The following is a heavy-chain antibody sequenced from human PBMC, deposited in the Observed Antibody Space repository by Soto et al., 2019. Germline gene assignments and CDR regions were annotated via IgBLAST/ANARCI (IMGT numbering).Heavy chain of an antibody. V-gene: IGHV4-59*02. Sequence: SETLSLTCSASGGSVSNYYWSWVRQPPGKRLEWIGYIYYTGTHDYNPPLRGRATISVDTSKDQFSLKLTSVTAADTAVYYCASGTLSTIAAPDSWGQGTLVTVSS. J-gene: IGHJ4*02. CDR3: ASGTLSTIAAPDS. CDR2: IYYTGTH. D-gene: IGHD6-13*01. CDR1: GGSVSNYY.